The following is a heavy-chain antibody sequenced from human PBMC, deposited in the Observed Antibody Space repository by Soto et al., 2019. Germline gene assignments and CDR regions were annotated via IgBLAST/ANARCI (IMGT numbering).Heavy chain of an antibody. V-gene: IGHV3-74*01. CDR3: AREGLDTAGFFDV. CDR2: IEGDGSST. D-gene: IGHD6-13*01. Sequence: PVGSLRLSCAASGFTFSSYWMHWVRQAPGKGLEWVSRIEGDGSSTTSADSVKGRFTVSRDDAGNTLYLQMSSLRADDTAIYYCAREGLDTAGFFDVWGQGTMVTVSS. CDR1: GFTFSSYW. J-gene: IGHJ3*01.